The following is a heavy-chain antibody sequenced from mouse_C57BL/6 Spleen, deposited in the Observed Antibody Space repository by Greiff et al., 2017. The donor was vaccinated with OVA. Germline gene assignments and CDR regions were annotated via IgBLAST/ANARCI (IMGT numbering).Heavy chain of an antibody. CDR2: INPNNGGT. J-gene: IGHJ4*01. V-gene: IGHV1-26*01. Sequence: LQQSGPELVKPGASVKISCKASGYTFTDYYMNWVKQSHGKSLEWIGDINPNNGGTSYNQKFKGKATLTVDKSSSTAYMELRSLTSEDSAVYYCATRSSYAMDYWGRGTSVTVSS. CDR1: GYTFTDYY. D-gene: IGHD1-1*01. CDR3: ATRSSYAMDY.